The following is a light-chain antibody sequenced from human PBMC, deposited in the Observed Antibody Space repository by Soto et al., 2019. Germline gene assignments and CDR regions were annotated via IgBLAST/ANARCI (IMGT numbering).Light chain of an antibody. CDR2: GAS. J-gene: IGKJ4*01. V-gene: IGKV3-20*01. CDR1: QGGSSSY. CDR3: HHYGTSRA. Sequence: EIVLTQSPGTLSLSPGQRATLSCRASQGGSSSYLAWYQQKPGQAPRLLIYGASSRATGTPDRFSGSASGTDFSLTISRLEPEDFAVYYCHHYGTSRAFGGVTKVEIK.